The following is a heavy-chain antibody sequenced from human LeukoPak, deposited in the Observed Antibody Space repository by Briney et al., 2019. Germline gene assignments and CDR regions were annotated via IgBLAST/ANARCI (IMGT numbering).Heavy chain of an antibody. CDR3: ARSTLGIEVDY. D-gene: IGHD7-27*01. J-gene: IGHJ4*02. Sequence: ASVKVSCKASGCSFTNYGIRWVRQAPGQGLEWMGWISAYNDNAHYAQGLEGRVTMTSETSTRTAYTELGSLRSDDTAVYYCARSTLGIEVDYWGQGSLVTVSS. CDR2: ISAYNDNA. V-gene: IGHV1-18*01. CDR1: GCSFTNYG.